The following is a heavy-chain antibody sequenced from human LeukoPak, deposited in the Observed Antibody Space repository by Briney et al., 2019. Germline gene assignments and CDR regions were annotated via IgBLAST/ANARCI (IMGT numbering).Heavy chain of an antibody. CDR2: INGGNGNT. D-gene: IGHD4/OR15-4a*01. J-gene: IGHJ3*02. CDR3: ARADYMWAFDI. CDR1: GYTFTSHV. Sequence: ASVKVSCKASGYTFTSHVMHWMRQAPGQSLEWMGSINGGNGNTEYSQTFQGRVTFTRDTSASTGYMELSSLRSEDTAVYYCARADYMWAFDIWGQGTMVTVSS. V-gene: IGHV1-3*01.